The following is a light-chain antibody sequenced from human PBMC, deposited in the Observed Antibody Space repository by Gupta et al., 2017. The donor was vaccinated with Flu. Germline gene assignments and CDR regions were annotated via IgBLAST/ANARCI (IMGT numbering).Light chain of an antibody. J-gene: IGKJ1*01. V-gene: IGKV1-5*03. CDR1: QTISSW. CDR2: KAS. Sequence: DIQMTQSPSTLSASVGDRVTITCRASQTISSWLAWYQQKPGKAPKLLIYKASSLESGVPSRFSGSGSGTRFTLTINSLQPDDFATYFCQKYDTFPWTFGQGTKVEI. CDR3: QKYDTFPWT.